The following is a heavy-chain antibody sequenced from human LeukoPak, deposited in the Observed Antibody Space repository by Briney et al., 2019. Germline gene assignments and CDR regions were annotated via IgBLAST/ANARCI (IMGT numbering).Heavy chain of an antibody. CDR3: ASRGILTGYPDYGMDV. CDR1: GYTLTGYY. CDR2: INPNSGGT. V-gene: IGHV1-2*02. D-gene: IGHD3-9*01. J-gene: IGHJ6*02. Sequence: ASVKVSCKASGYTLTGYYMHWVRQAPGQGLEWMGWINPNSGGTNYAQKFQGRVTMTRDTSISTAYMELSRLRSDDTAVYYCASRGILTGYPDYGMDVWGQGTTVTVSS.